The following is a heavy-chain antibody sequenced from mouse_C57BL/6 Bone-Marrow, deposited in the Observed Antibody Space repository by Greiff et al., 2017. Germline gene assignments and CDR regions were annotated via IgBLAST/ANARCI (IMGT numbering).Heavy chain of an antibody. Sequence: QVQLQQSGAELVKPGASVKISCKASGYAFSSYWMNWVKQRPGKGLEWIGQIYPGDGDTNYNGKFKGKATLTADKYSSTAYMPLSSLTSEDAAVYFCARWGIYYGNYYFDYWGQGTTLTVSS. D-gene: IGHD2-1*01. CDR3: ARWGIYYGNYYFDY. V-gene: IGHV1-80*01. J-gene: IGHJ2*01. CDR2: IYPGDGDT. CDR1: GYAFSSYW.